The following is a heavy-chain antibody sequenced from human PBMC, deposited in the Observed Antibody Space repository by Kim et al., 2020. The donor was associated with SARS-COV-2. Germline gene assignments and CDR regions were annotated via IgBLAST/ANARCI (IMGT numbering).Heavy chain of an antibody. CDR3: ARSEGRASWHQFDR. J-gene: IGHJ5*02. V-gene: IGHV4-59*01. Sequence: YNPSLKSRVTISWDTSRNQFSLDLTSVSDVDTAVYYCARSEGRASWHQFDRWGQGILVTVSS.